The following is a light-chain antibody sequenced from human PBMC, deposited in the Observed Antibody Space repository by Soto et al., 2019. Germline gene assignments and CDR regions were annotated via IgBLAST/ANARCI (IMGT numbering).Light chain of an antibody. J-gene: IGLJ1*01. Sequence: QSALTQPPSASGSPGQSVTISCTGTSGDVGAYNYVSWYQQHPGKAPKLIIYEVGQRPSGVPDRFSASKSGNTASLTISGLQAEDEADYYCSSYTGSNSKVFGTGTKVTVL. V-gene: IGLV2-8*01. CDR2: EVG. CDR1: SGDVGAYNY. CDR3: SSYTGSNSKV.